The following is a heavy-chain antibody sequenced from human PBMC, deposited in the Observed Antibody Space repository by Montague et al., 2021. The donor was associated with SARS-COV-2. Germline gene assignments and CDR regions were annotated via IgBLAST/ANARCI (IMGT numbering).Heavy chain of an antibody. Sequence: SETLSLTCAVHGGSFSTYSWNWIRQPPGKGLEWIGEIHHGGSTNYNPSLKSRVTISADTSKNQFSLKLTSVAAADTAVYYCARLGDGVVPSPILGVGPYYSYSTWTSGATVPRSPSP. CDR2: IHHGGST. CDR1: GGSFSTYS. CDR3: ARLGDGVVPSPILGVGPYYSYSTWTS. D-gene: IGHD3-10*01. J-gene: IGHJ6*03. V-gene: IGHV4-34*01.